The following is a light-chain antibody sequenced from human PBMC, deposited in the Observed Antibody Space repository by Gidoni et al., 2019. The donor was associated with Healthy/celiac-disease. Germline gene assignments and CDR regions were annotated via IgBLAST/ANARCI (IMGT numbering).Light chain of an antibody. CDR3: QQYYSYPIT. V-gene: IGKV1-8*01. J-gene: IGKJ5*01. Sequence: AIRITQSPSSPSASTGDRVTITCRASQSISSYLAWYQQKPGKAPKLLIYAASTLQSGVPSRFSGSGSGTDFTLTISCLQSEDFATYYCQQYYSYPITFGQGTRLEIK. CDR1: QSISSY. CDR2: AAS.